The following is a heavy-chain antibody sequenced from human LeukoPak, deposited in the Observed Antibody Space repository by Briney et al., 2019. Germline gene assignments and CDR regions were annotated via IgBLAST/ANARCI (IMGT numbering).Heavy chain of an antibody. CDR2: ISGSGDTT. J-gene: IGHJ4*02. D-gene: IGHD3-22*01. CDR1: GFTFSSYA. CDR3: AKRGYFDSSGYPFDY. Sequence: GGSLRLSCAASGFTFSSYAMSWVRQAPGKGLEWVSVISGSGDTTYYADSVRGRFTISRDNSKNTLYLQMNSLRAEDTAVYYCAKRGYFDSSGYPFDYWGQGTLVTVSS. V-gene: IGHV3-23*01.